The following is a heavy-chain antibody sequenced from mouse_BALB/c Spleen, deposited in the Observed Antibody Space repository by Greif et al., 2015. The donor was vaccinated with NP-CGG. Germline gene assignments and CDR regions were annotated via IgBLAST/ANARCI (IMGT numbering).Heavy chain of an antibody. CDR1: GYSFTGYF. D-gene: IGHD1-1*01. Sequence: VQLKESGPELVKPGASVKISCKASGYSFTGYFMNWVKQGHGKTLEWIGRINPYNGDTFYNQKFKGKATLTVDKSSSTAHMELLSLTSEDSAVYYCGRSITTVFDYWGQGTTLTVSS. V-gene: IGHV1-37*01. CDR3: GRSITTVFDY. J-gene: IGHJ2*01. CDR2: INPYNGDT.